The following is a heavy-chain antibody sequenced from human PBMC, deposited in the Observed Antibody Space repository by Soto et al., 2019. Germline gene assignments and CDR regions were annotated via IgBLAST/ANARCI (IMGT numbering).Heavy chain of an antibody. V-gene: IGHV4-30-4*01. D-gene: IGHD6-19*01. J-gene: IGHJ4*02. CDR2: IYYSGST. CDR3: ARLWAYSSAVDY. Sequence: SETLSVTCTVSGGSISSGDYYWSWIRQPPGKGLEWIGYIYYSGSTYYNPSLKSRVTISVDTSKNQFSLKPSSVTAADTAVYYCARLWAYSSAVDYWGQGTLVTVSS. CDR1: GGSISSGDYY.